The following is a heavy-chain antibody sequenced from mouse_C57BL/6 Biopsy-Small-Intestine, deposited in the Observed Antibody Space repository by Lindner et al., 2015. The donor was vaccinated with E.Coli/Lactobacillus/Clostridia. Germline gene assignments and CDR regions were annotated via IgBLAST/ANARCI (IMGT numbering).Heavy chain of an antibody. D-gene: IGHD2-4*01. Sequence: HGKSLEWIGNINPYYGYTFYNQNFKGKATLTVDKSSSTAYMQLNSLTSEDSAVYYCAREGLRPFDYWGQGTTLTVSS. J-gene: IGHJ2*01. CDR2: INPYYGYT. CDR3: AREGLRPFDY. V-gene: IGHV1S45*01.